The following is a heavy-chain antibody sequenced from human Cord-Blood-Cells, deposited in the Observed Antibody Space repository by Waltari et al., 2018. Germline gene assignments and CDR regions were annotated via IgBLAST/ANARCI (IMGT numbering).Heavy chain of an antibody. J-gene: IGHJ4*02. CDR3: ARDGRSGSYSDY. D-gene: IGHD1-26*01. CDR2: IKQDGSEK. Sequence: EVQLVESGGGLVQPGGSLRLSCAASGFTFSSSWMSWVRQAPGKWLEWVANIKQDGSEKYYVDSVKGRFTISRDNAKNSLYLQMNSLRAEDTAVYYCARDGRSGSYSDYWGQGTLVTVSS. V-gene: IGHV3-7*01. CDR1: GFTFSSSW.